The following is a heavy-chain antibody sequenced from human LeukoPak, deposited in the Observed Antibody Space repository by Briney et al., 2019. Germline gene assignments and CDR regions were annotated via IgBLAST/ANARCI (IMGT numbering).Heavy chain of an antibody. J-gene: IGHJ4*02. CDR3: ARALPRGYSYGFDY. V-gene: IGHV1-2*02. Sequence: RASVKVSCKASGYTFTGYYMHWVRQAPGQGLEWMGWINPNSGGTNYAQKFQGRVTMTRDTSISTAYMELSRLRSDDTAVYYCARALPRGYSYGFDYWGQGTLVTVSS. D-gene: IGHD5-18*01. CDR1: GYTFTGYY. CDR2: INPNSGGT.